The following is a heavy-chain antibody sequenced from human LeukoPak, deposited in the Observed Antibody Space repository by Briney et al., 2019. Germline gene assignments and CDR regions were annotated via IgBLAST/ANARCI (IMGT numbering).Heavy chain of an antibody. CDR2: ISGSGGST. J-gene: IGHJ4*02. Sequence: PGGSLRHSCAASGFTFSSYAMSWVRQAPGKGLEWVSAISGSGGSTYCADSVKGRFTISRDNSKNTLYLQMNSLRAEDTAVYYCAKDREGYYDSSGYPPAGGAFDIWGQGTLVTVSS. CDR3: AKDREGYYDSSGYPPAGGAFDI. CDR1: GFTFSSYA. V-gene: IGHV3-23*01. D-gene: IGHD3-22*01.